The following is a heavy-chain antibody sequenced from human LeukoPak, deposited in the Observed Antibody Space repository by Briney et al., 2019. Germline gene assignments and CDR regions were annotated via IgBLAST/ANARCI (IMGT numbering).Heavy chain of an antibody. CDR3: ARHAGPPAAFEI. D-gene: IGHD1-14*01. J-gene: IGHJ3*02. CDR1: GYSFTSYW. CDR2: IYPGDSDT. Sequence: GESLKISCKGSGYSFTSYWIGWVRQMPGKGLEWMGIIYPGDSDTRYNPSFRGQVTISADTSITTAYLQWNSLKASDTAIYYCARHAGPPAAFEIWGQGTMVTVSS. V-gene: IGHV5-51*01.